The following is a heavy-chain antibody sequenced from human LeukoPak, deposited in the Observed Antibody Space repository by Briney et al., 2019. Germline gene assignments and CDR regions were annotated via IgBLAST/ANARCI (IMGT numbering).Heavy chain of an antibody. V-gene: IGHV3-30*04. D-gene: IGHD6-13*01. CDR1: GFTFSSYA. J-gene: IGHJ4*02. CDR3: ARGAYSSSWLNFDY. Sequence: QPGGSLRLSCAASGFTFSSYAMHWVRQAPGKGLEWVALISYDGGDKYYADSVKGRFTISRDNSKNTLYLQMNSLRPEDTAVYYCARGAYSSSWLNFDYWGQGTLVPVSS. CDR2: ISYDGGDK.